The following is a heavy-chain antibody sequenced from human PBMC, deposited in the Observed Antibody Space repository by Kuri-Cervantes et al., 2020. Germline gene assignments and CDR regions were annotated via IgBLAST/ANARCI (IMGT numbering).Heavy chain of an antibody. Sequence: GESLKISCAASGFTFSDYYMSWIRQAPGKGLEWVSYISSSGSTIYYADSVKGRFTISRDNAKNSLYLQMNSLRAEDTALYYCAKGSTMVQGMVGNYFDYWGQGTLVTVSS. V-gene: IGHV3-11*01. CDR1: GFTFSDYY. D-gene: IGHD3-10*01. J-gene: IGHJ4*02. CDR3: AKGSTMVQGMVGNYFDY. CDR2: ISSSGSTI.